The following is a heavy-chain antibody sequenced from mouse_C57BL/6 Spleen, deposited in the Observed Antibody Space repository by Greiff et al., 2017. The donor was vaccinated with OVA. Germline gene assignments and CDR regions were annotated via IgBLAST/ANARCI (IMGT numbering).Heavy chain of an antibody. CDR3: ARRGGNSNYFDY. D-gene: IGHD2-5*01. J-gene: IGHJ2*01. Sequence: QVQLQQPGAELVRPGSSVKLSCKASGYTFTSYWMDWVKQRPGQGLEWIGNIYPSDSETHYNQKFKDKATLTVDKSSSTAYMQLSSLTSEDSAVYYCARRGGNSNYFDYWGQGTTLTVSS. CDR1: GYTFTSYW. CDR2: IYPSDSET. V-gene: IGHV1-61*01.